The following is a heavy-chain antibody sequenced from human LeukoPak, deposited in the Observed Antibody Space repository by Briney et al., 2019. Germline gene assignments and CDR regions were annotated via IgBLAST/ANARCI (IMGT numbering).Heavy chain of an antibody. J-gene: IGHJ5*02. D-gene: IGHD2-2*01. V-gene: IGHV6-1*01. CDR3: ARRLTQYDCFDP. Sequence: SQTLSLTCAISGDSFSSNSVTWNWIRQSPSRGLEWLGRTYYRSTWYNDYAVSVRGRITVNPDTSKNQFSLHLNSVTPEDSAVYYCARRLTQYDCFDPWGQGILVTVSS. CDR2: TYYRSTWYN. CDR1: GDSFSSNSVT.